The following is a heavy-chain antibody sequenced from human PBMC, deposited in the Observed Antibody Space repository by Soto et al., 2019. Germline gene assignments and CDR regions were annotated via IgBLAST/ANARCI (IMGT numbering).Heavy chain of an antibody. D-gene: IGHD1-1*01. Sequence: QVQLQQWGAGLLKPSETLSLTCAVYGGFVSSGSYYWSWIRQPPGKGLEWIGEMSHSGGTHFNPSLKSRVTISADTSKDQFSLKRSSVTAADTALYYCARVERGTATTVVDAFDIWGPGTMVTVSS. CDR3: ARVERGTATTVVDAFDI. CDR1: GGFVSSGSYY. V-gene: IGHV4-34*01. CDR2: MSHSGGT. J-gene: IGHJ3*02.